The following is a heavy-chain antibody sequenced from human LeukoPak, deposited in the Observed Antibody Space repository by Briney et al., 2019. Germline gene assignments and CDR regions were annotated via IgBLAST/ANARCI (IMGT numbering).Heavy chain of an antibody. D-gene: IGHD5-12*01. Sequence: GRSLRLSCASSGFTFNSYAMHWVRQAPGKGLEWVAVISYDGSNKYYADSVKGRFTISRDNFKNTLYLQMNSLRDEDTAVYYCARRGQSGHGFDYWGQGTLVTVSS. J-gene: IGHJ4*02. CDR1: GFTFNSYA. V-gene: IGHV3-30-3*01. CDR3: ARRGQSGHGFDY. CDR2: ISYDGSNK.